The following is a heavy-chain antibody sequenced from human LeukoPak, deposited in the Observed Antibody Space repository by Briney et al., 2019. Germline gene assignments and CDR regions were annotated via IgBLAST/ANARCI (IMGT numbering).Heavy chain of an antibody. J-gene: IGHJ5*02. CDR2: ISSSSSTI. CDR1: GFTFSSCS. Sequence: PGGSLRLSCAASGFTFSSCSMNWVRQAPGKGLEWVSYISSSSSTIYYADSVKGRFTISRDNAKNSLYLQMNSLRAEDTAVYYCARGLGGTTGTTGFGWFDPWGQGTLVTVSS. V-gene: IGHV3-48*01. D-gene: IGHD1-1*01. CDR3: ARGLGGTTGTTGFGWFDP.